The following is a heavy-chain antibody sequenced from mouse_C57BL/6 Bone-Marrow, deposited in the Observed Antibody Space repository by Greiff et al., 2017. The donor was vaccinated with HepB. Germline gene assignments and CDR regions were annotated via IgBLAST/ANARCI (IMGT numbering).Heavy chain of an antibody. CDR3: ARFGVYYGHAWFAY. Sequence: QVQLQQSGAELVKPGASVKLSCKASGYTFTSYWMQWVKQRPGQGLEWIGEIDPSDSYTNYNQKFKGKATLTVDPSSSTAYMQLSSLTSEDSAVYYCARFGVYYGHAWFAYWGQGTLVTVSA. J-gene: IGHJ3*01. CDR1: GYTFTSYW. V-gene: IGHV1-50*01. CDR2: IDPSDSYT. D-gene: IGHD2-1*01.